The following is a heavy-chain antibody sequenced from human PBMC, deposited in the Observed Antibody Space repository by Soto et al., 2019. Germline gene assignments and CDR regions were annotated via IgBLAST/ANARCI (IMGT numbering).Heavy chain of an antibody. CDR2: FDPEDGET. J-gene: IGHJ4*02. CDR3: ARDLSTFGVVRDLYY. Sequence: ASAQVSFPVAGYTLTDVSMHWVRQAPGKGLEWMGGFDPEDGETIYAQKFQGRVTMTEDKSTSTAYMELSSLRSEDMAVYYCARDLSTFGVVRDLYYWGQGTLVTVSS. D-gene: IGHD3-3*01. V-gene: IGHV1-24*01. CDR1: GYTLTDVS.